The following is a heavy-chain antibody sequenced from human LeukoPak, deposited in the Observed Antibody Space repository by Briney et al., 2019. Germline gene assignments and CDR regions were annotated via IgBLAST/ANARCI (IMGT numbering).Heavy chain of an antibody. J-gene: IGHJ4*02. CDR2: IDLKTGDI. V-gene: IGHV1-2*02. CDR1: GYTFIDYW. CDR3: ARDSPHQRFDY. Sequence: ASVKVSCKASGYTFIDYWIYWVRQAPGQGLEWMGRIDLKTGDITSAQKFQGRVTMTRDTSISTTYMDLSGLGTDDTAVYYCARDSPHQRFDYWGQGTLVTVSS.